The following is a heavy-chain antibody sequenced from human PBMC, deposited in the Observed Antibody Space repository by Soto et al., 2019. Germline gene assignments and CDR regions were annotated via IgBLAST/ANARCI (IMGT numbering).Heavy chain of an antibody. D-gene: IGHD3-10*01. CDR1: GFAFSSHP. J-gene: IGHJ3*02. Sequence: PGGSLRLSCAASGFAFSSHPMSWVRQAPEKGLEWVAGISDGGDLTYNADSVRGRFTISRGNSRNTLYLQMNSLRAEDTAVYYCARRVIGSSRAFDIWGQGTMVTVSS. CDR2: ISDGGDLT. V-gene: IGHV3-23*01. CDR3: ARRVIGSSRAFDI.